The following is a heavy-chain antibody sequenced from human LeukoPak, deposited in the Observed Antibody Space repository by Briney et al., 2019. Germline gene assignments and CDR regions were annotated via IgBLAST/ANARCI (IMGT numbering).Heavy chain of an antibody. Sequence: SETLSLTCTVSGYSISSGYYWGWIRQPPGKGLEWIGSIYHSGSTYYNPSLKSRVTISVDTSKNQFSLKLSSVTAADTAVYYCARRYVCSGGSCYSEKNNWFDPWGQGTLVTVSS. CDR3: ARRYVCSGGSCYSEKNNWFDP. J-gene: IGHJ5*02. CDR1: GYSISSGYY. CDR2: IYHSGST. D-gene: IGHD2-15*01. V-gene: IGHV4-38-2*02.